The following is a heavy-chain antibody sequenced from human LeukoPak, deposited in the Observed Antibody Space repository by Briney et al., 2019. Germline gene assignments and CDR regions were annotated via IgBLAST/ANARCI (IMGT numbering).Heavy chain of an antibody. CDR3: AKERVWIVVGSFDY. CDR1: GCTFSSYA. J-gene: IGHJ4*02. Sequence: GGSLRLSCAASGCTFSSYAMSWVRQAPGKGLEWVSGISGSGGSTYYADSVKGRFTISRDNSKNTLYLQMTSLSAEDTAVYYCAKERVWIVVGSFDYWGQGTLVTVSS. CDR2: ISGSGGST. V-gene: IGHV3-23*01. D-gene: IGHD3-22*01.